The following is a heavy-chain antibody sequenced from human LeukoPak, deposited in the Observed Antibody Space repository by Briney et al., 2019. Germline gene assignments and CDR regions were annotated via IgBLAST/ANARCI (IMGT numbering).Heavy chain of an antibody. D-gene: IGHD5-24*01. J-gene: IGHJ4*02. V-gene: IGHV3-48*04. CDR3: ARARGDGYNSADY. CDR2: ISSSSSTI. Sequence: GGSLRLSCAASGFTFSSYSMTWVRQAPGKGLEWVSYISSSSSTIYYADSVKGRFTISRDNAKNSLYLQMNSLRAEDTAVYYRARARGDGYNSADYWGQGTLVTVSS. CDR1: GFTFSSYS.